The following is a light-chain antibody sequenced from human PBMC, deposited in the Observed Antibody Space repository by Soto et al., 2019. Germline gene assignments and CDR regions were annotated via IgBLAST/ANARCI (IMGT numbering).Light chain of an antibody. CDR3: QQANGFPHT. Sequence: DVQMTQSPSSVSASVGDRVTITCRASQDIRSWLTWYQQKPGQAPKLLIYAASTLQNGVPSRFSGSGCWKDFTLTISGLQPEDFATYYRQQANGFPHTFGQGTRLDIK. CDR1: QDIRSW. J-gene: IGKJ2*01. CDR2: AAS. V-gene: IGKV1-12*01.